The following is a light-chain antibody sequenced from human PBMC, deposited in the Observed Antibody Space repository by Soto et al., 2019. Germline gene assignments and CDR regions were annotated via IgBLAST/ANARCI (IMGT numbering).Light chain of an antibody. CDR1: SSDVGGYNY. Sequence: QSALTQPPSASGSPGQSVTISCTGTSSDVGGYNYVSWYQHHPGKAPKLMIYEVTKRPSGAPDRFSGSKSGNTASLTVSGLQVEDEADYYCSSYAGTKNMVFGGGTKVTVL. CDR2: EVT. CDR3: SSYAGTKNMV. J-gene: IGLJ2*01. V-gene: IGLV2-8*01.